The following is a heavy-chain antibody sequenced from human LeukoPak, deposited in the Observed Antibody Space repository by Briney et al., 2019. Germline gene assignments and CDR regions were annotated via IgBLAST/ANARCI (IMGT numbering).Heavy chain of an antibody. Sequence: PGGSLRLSCAASGFTVSSNYMSWVRQAPGKGLEWVSVIYSGGSTYYADSVKGRFTISRDNSKNTLYLQMNSLRAEDTAVYYCARDLGVQKVQHWGQGTLVTVSS. CDR2: IYSGGST. D-gene: IGHD3-16*01. CDR3: ARDLGVQKVQH. J-gene: IGHJ1*01. CDR1: GFTVSSNY. V-gene: IGHV3-53*01.